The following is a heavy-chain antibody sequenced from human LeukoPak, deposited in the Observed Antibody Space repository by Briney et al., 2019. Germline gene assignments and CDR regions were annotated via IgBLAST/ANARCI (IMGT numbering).Heavy chain of an antibody. J-gene: IGHJ3*02. CDR2: IKQDGSEK. Sequence: GGSLRLSCAASGFTFSSYWMSWVRQAPGKGLEWVANIKQDGSEKYYVDSVKGRFTISRDNAKNSLYLQMNSLRAEDTGVYYCARDKSSGPGGAFDIWGQGTMVTVST. CDR1: GFTFSSYW. V-gene: IGHV3-7*01. CDR3: ARDKSSGPGGAFDI.